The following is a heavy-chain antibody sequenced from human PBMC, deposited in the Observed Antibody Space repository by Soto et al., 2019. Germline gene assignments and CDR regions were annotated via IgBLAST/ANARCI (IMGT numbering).Heavy chain of an antibody. Sequence: QITLKESGPTLVKPTQTLTLTCTFSGFSLSTSGVGVGWIRQPPGKALAWLALIYWEDNTRYSPSPQTRLTITKDTSKNQVVLTMTNMDPVDTTTYCCAHREVLTDLDCWGQGTLVTVSS. CDR3: AHREVLTDLDC. V-gene: IGHV2-5*02. D-gene: IGHD3-9*01. J-gene: IGHJ4*02. CDR1: GFSLSTSGVG. CDR2: IYWEDNT.